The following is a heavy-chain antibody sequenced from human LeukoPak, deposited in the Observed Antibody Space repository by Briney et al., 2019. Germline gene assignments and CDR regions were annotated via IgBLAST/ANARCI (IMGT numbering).Heavy chain of an antibody. Sequence: PGGSLRLSCAASGFTFSSYSMNWVRPAPGKGLEWVASISSGSHHKYHADSVKGRFTVSRDNDKNSLFLQMNSLRAEDTALYYCATRLTADSYEASDIWGQGTMVTVSS. J-gene: IGHJ3*02. CDR3: ATRLTADSYEASDI. CDR1: GFTFSSYS. V-gene: IGHV3-21*06. D-gene: IGHD6-13*01. CDR2: ISSGSHHK.